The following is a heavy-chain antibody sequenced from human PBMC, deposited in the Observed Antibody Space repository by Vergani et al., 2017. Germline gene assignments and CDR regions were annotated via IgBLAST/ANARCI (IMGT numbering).Heavy chain of an antibody. V-gene: IGHV3-33*01. CDR1: GFTFNQYG. D-gene: IGHD5-12*01. J-gene: IGHJ4*02. CDR3: AIDPSQRRGYSGYDSSLY. CDR2: TWYDGNNK. Sequence: QVQLVESGGGVVQPGRSLRLFCAASGFTFNQYGMHWVRQAPGKGLEWVAVTWYDGNNKQYADSVKGRFTISRDNSKSTMYLQMNSLGDEDTGVYYCAIDPSQRRGYSGYDSSLYWGQGTLVTVSS.